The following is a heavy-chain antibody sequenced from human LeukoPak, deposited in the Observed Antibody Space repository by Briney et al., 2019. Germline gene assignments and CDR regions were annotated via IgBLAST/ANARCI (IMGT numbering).Heavy chain of an antibody. D-gene: IGHD3-3*01. CDR2: IYHTGST. Sequence: PSETLSLTCTVSGDSIRNYYWSWLRQPPGKGLEWLGYIYHTGSTHSNPSLESRVTISVDTSKNQFSLRLSSVTAADTAVYYCARHDFWSGYYPMINFDYWGQGTLVTVAT. CDR3: ARHDFWSGYYPMINFDY. V-gene: IGHV4-59*08. J-gene: IGHJ4*02. CDR1: GDSIRNYY.